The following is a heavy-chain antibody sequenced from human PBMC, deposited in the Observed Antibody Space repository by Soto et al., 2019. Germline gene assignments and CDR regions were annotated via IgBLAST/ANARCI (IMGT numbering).Heavy chain of an antibody. CDR3: ARGVEWLPHNWFDP. V-gene: IGHV1-69*02. CDR1: GGTFSSYT. D-gene: IGHD5-12*01. J-gene: IGHJ5*02. CDR2: IIPILGIA. Sequence: QVQLVQSGAEVKKPGSSVKVSCKASGGTFSSYTISWVRQAPGQGLEWMGRIIPILGIANYAQKFQGRVTITADKATSTAYMKLSSLSSEDTAVYYCARGVEWLPHNWFDPWGQGTLVTVSS.